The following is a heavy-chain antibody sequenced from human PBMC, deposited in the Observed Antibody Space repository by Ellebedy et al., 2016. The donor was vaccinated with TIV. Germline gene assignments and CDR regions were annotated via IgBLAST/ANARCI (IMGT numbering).Heavy chain of an antibody. V-gene: IGHV3-7*03. J-gene: IGHJ4*02. CDR3: VRDWCGCLGGIGIDY. Sequence: PGGSLRLSCAASGFTFSSYAMSWVRQAPGKGLEWVANIAPDGSKTNYVGSVRGRFTISRDNARNSLDLQMNSLRVEDTAVYFCVRDWCGCLGGIGIDYWGQGVLVTVNS. D-gene: IGHD6-19*01. CDR2: IAPDGSKT. CDR1: GFTFSSYA.